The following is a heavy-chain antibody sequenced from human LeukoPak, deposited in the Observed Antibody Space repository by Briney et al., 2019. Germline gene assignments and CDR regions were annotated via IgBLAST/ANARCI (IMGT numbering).Heavy chain of an antibody. Sequence: GGSLRLSCEASGFTFSTYSMNWVRQAPGKGLEWVSSISGSGGSTYYTDSVKGRFSISRDNSKNTLDLQMTGLRAEDTALYYCAKGGQNYDFWRFDYWGQGTLVTVSS. J-gene: IGHJ4*02. CDR2: ISGSGGST. CDR3: AKGGQNYDFWRFDY. D-gene: IGHD3-3*01. CDR1: GFTFSTYS. V-gene: IGHV3-23*01.